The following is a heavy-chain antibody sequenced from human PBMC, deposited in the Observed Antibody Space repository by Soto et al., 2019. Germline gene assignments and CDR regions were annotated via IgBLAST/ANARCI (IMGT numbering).Heavy chain of an antibody. D-gene: IGHD1-1*01. CDR2: ISGHNGNT. V-gene: IGHV1-18*01. J-gene: IGHJ5*02. CDR3: VRDWQLSP. Sequence: QVQLVQSGDEVKKTGASVKVSCRASGYTLTNYGISWVRQAPGQGLFWMGWISGHNGNTLYAQNVQCRLTLTIDTSTSTAYVELMSLKIDDTAMYYCVRDWQLSPWGQGTLVTVSS. CDR1: GYTLTNYG.